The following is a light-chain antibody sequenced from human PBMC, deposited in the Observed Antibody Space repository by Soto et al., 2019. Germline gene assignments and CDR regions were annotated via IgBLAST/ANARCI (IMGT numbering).Light chain of an antibody. V-gene: IGKV3-15*01. CDR3: QQYQKWPPGT. J-gene: IGKJ1*01. CDR1: QSVSSN. CDR2: GAS. Sequence: EILMTHSPVTLSVSPCERASLSFSASQSVSSNLAWYQQKPGQAPRLLIYGASTRATGIPARFSGSGSGTEFTLTISSLQSEDFAVYYCQQYQKWPPGTFGQGTKVDTK.